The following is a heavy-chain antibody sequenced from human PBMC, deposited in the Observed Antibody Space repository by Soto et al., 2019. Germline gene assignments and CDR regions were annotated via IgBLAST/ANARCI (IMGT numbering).Heavy chain of an antibody. D-gene: IGHD6-25*01. CDR2: ISSSSSYI. Sequence: EVQLVESGGGLGKPGGSLRLSCAASGFTFSSYSMNWVRQAPGKGLESVSSISSSSSYIYYADSVKGRFTISRENAKNPMYLQMNSLGAEDNAVYYGGRDQGGRAGRFDPWGQGTLVTVSS. J-gene: IGHJ5*02. CDR1: GFTFSSYS. CDR3: GRDQGGRAGRFDP. V-gene: IGHV3-21*01.